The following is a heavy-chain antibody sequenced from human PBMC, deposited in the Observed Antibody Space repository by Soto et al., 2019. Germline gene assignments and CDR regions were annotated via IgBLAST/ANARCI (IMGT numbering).Heavy chain of an antibody. CDR2: MNPNSGNT. V-gene: IGHV1-8*01. CDR1: GYTFTSYD. J-gene: IGHJ4*02. D-gene: IGHD3-3*01. Sequence: QVQLVQSGAEVKKPGASVKVSCKASGYTFTSYDINWVRQATGQGLEWMGWMNPNSGNTGYTQKFQGRVTMTRHTSISTAYMELSSLRSEGTAVYYCARGWIYYYFWSGDDYWGQGTLVTVSS. CDR3: ARGWIYYYFWSGDDY.